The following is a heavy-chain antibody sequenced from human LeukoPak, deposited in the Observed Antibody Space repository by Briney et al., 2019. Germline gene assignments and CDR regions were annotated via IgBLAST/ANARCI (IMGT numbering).Heavy chain of an antibody. D-gene: IGHD6-19*01. J-gene: IGHJ4*02. CDR1: GFAFGSEA. V-gene: IGHV3-23*01. CDR3: ARDGRSGWYSDY. CDR2: ISPGGGTT. Sequence: GGSLRLSCAVSGFAFGSEAMSWVRQSPARGLEWVASISPGGGTTYYADSVKGRFTISRDNAMKFLYLQMNSLRVEDTALYYCARDGRSGWYSDYWGQGTLVTVSS.